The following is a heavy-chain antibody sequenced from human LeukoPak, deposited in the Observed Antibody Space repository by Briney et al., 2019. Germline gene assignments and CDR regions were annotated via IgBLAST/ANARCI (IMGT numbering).Heavy chain of an antibody. D-gene: IGHD3-9*01. V-gene: IGHV4-59*01. Sequence: PSETLSLTCTVSGGSISSYYWSWIRQPPRKGQGWIGYIYYTWSTNYNPSLKSRVTISVDTSKIQFSLKLSSVTAADTAVYDCAGLTGYSSESWFDPWGQGILVTVSS. CDR2: IYYTWST. CDR3: AGLTGYSSESWFDP. J-gene: IGHJ5*02. CDR1: GGSISSYY.